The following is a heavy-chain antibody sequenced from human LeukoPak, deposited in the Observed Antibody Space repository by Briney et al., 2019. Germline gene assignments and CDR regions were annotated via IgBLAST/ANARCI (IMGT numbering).Heavy chain of an antibody. CDR3: ASTDYYDSSGYYGRSFQH. CDR2: IYSGGST. Sequence: GGSLRLSCAASGFTVSSNYMSWVRQVPGKGLEWVSVIYSGGSTYYADSVKGRFTISRDNSKNTLYLQMNTLRAEDTAVYYCASTDYYDSSGYYGRSFQHWGQGTLVTVSS. J-gene: IGHJ1*01. V-gene: IGHV3-66*01. CDR1: GFTVSSNY. D-gene: IGHD3-22*01.